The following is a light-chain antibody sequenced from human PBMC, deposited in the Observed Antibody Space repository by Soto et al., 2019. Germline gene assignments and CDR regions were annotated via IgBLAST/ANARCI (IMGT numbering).Light chain of an antibody. CDR3: QQYNNWLIT. V-gene: IGKV3-15*01. Sequence: EIVLTQSPGTLSLSPGERATLSCRASQSVSSNYLAWYQQKPGQAPRLLIYGASTRATGIPARFSGSGSGTEFTLTISSLQSEDFAVYYCQQYNNWLITFGQGTRLEIK. CDR1: QSVSSN. J-gene: IGKJ5*01. CDR2: GAS.